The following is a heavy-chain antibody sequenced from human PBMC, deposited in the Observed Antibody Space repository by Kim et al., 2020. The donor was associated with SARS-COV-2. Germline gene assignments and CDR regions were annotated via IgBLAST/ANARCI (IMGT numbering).Heavy chain of an antibody. CDR1: GFSFGDYA. J-gene: IGHJ3*01. Sequence: GGSLRLSCVASGFSFGDYAIHWVRQVPGKGLEWVAGIGWNGVSVGYADSVKGRFTISRDNAKNSLYVQMNSLKPDDTALYYCAKAPFRYSGANDAFDLWG. D-gene: IGHD3-9*01. CDR2: IGWNGVSV. CDR3: AKAPFRYSGANDAFDL. V-gene: IGHV3-9*01.